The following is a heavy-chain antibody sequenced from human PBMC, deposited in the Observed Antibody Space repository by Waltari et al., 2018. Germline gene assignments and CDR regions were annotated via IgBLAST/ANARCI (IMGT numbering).Heavy chain of an antibody. CDR1: GFTFSTYG. D-gene: IGHD6-19*01. V-gene: IGHV3-30*19. Sequence: QVQLVESGGGVVQPGTSLRLSCAASGFTFSTYGMNWVRQTPDQGLEWVAFISYDGSNKYQTDSMKGRFIISRDNGKNTLYLQMNSLRADDTAIYYCARGVIVAGTKWFDLWGQGTLVTVSS. CDR2: ISYDGSNK. J-gene: IGHJ5*02. CDR3: ARGVIVAGTKWFDL.